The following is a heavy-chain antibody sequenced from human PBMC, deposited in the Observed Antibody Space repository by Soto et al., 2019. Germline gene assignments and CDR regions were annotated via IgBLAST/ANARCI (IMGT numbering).Heavy chain of an antibody. Sequence: QITLKESGPTLVKPTQTLTLTCTFSGFSLSTSRVGVGWIRQPPGKALEWLALIYWDDDKRYSPSLKTRLTITKDTSKNQVVLTMTNMDPVDTATYYCAHYCIFGDYMYYFVSWGQGTLVTVSS. CDR3: AHYCIFGDYMYYFVS. J-gene: IGHJ4*02. CDR1: GFSLSTSRVG. CDR2: IYWDDDK. V-gene: IGHV2-5*02. D-gene: IGHD4-17*01.